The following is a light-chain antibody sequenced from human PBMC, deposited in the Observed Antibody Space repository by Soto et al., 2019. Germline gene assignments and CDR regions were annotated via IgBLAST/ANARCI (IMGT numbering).Light chain of an antibody. CDR2: GAS. J-gene: IGKJ1*01. CDR1: QSVSSN. CDR3: XXXKNWXT. V-gene: IGKV3-15*01. Sequence: EIVMTQSPATLSVSPGERATLSCRASQSVSSNLAWYQQKLGQAPRLLIYGASTRATGIPARLSGSGSGTEFTLTISSLQSEXFXXYXCXXXKNWXTFDQGTKVEIK.